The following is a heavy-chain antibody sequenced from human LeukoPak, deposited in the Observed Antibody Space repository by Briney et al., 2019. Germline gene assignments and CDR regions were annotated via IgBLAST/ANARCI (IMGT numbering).Heavy chain of an antibody. CDR1: GYSFTNYW. J-gene: IGHJ4*02. CDR3: ARRQYYYGSGSYYFDY. CDR2: IYPVDSDT. V-gene: IGHV5-51*01. D-gene: IGHD3-10*01. Sequence: GESLKISCQGSGYSFTNYWIGWVRQMPGKGLEWMGIIYPVDSDTRYSPSFQGQVTISADKSISTAYLQWSSLKASDSAMYYCARRQYYYGSGSYYFDYWGQGTLVTVSS.